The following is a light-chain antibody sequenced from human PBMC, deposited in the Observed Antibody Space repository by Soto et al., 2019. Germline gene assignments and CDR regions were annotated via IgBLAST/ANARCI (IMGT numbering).Light chain of an antibody. CDR2: DAS. CDR1: QDISNY. V-gene: IGKV1-33*01. J-gene: IGKJ5*01. CDR3: QQDDNLPIT. Sequence: DIPLTQSPSSLSASVGHRVTINCQASQDISNYLNWYQQKPGKAPKLLIYDASNLETGVPSRFSGSGSGTDFTFTISSLQPEDIATYYCQQDDNLPITFGQGTRLEI.